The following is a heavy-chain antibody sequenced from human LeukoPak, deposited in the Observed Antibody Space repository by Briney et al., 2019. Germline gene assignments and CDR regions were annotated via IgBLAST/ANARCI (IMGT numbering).Heavy chain of an antibody. J-gene: IGHJ6*04. Sequence: PGGSLRLSCAASGFTFSSYSMNWVRQAPGKGLEWVSSISSSSSYIYYADSVKGRFTISRDNAKNSLYLQMNSLRAEDTAVCYCARDLRTDGMDVWGKGTTVTVSS. CDR2: ISSSSSYI. V-gene: IGHV3-21*01. CDR3: ARDLRTDGMDV. CDR1: GFTFSSYS.